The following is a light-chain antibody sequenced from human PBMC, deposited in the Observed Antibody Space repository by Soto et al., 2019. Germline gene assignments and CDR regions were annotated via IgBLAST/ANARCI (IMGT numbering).Light chain of an antibody. J-gene: IGKJ4*01. V-gene: IGKV4-1*01. CDR3: QQYYSPFLT. CDR2: WAS. Sequence: DIVMTQSPDSLAVSLGERATINCKSSQSVLYSPNNKNYLAWYQQKPGQPPKLLIYWASTRESVVPDRFSGSWSGTDFTLTISSLQAEDVAVYYCQQYYSPFLTFGGGTKVEIK. CDR1: QSVLYSPNNKNY.